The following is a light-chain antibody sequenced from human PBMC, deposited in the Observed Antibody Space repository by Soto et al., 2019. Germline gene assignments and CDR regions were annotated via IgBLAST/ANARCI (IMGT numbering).Light chain of an antibody. CDR2: EVN. J-gene: IGLJ3*02. CDR3: SSYSGNFWV. CDR1: SSDVGGYKY. Sequence: QSVLTQPPSASGSPGQSVTISCTGTSSDVGGYKYVSWYQHHPGKAPKLIIFEVNKRPSGVPDRFSGSKSGNTASLTVSGLQAEDEADYYCSSYSGNFWVFGGGTKLTVL. V-gene: IGLV2-8*01.